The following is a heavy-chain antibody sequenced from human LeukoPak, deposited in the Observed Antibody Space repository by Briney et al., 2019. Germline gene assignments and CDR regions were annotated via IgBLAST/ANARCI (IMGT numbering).Heavy chain of an antibody. CDR1: GYSLRNGYQ. CDR3: AKSNGYGLVDI. J-gene: IGHJ3*02. CDR2: INYRGTT. D-gene: IGHD3-10*01. V-gene: IGHV4-38-2*01. Sequence: SETLSLTCSVSGYSLRNGYQWGWIRQPPGKGLEWMGSINYRGTTYDNPSLKSRVTISLDTSRNPFSLKLNSVTAADTAAYYCAKSNGYGLVDIWGQGTMVTVSS.